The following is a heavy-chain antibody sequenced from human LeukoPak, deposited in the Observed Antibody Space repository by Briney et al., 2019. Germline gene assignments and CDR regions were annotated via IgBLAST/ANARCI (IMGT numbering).Heavy chain of an antibody. CDR2: MSFDGSNK. D-gene: IGHD3-10*01. V-gene: IGHV3-30-3*01. CDR3: ARPSGSGSYYNEYYFDS. J-gene: IGHJ4*02. CDR1: GFTFKSYP. Sequence: GSLRLSCAASGFTFKSYPMHWVRQAPGKGLEWVAVMSFDGSNKYYAESVKGRFSISRDNSKNTLYIQMHSLRPEDTAVYYCARPSGSGSYYNEYYFDSWGQGTLVTVSS.